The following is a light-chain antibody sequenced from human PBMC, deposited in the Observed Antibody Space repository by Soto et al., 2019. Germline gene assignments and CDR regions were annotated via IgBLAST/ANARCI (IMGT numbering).Light chain of an antibody. Sequence: QSALTQPASVTGSPGQSVTISCTGTSSDVGTFNVVSWYQQHPGKAPKLMIYEVSERPSGVSDRFSGSKSGNTASLTVSGLHAEAEADYYCCSYAGGNTCVFGGGTKLTVL. J-gene: IGLJ3*02. V-gene: IGLV2-23*02. CDR1: SSDVGTFNV. CDR2: EVS. CDR3: CSYAGGNTCV.